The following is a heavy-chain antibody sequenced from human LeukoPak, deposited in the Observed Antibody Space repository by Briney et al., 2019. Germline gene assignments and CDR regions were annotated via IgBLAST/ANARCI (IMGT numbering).Heavy chain of an antibody. D-gene: IGHD2/OR15-2a*01. CDR2: IYYSGST. V-gene: IGHV4-59*01. CDR1: LGSISSYY. CDR3: ASASLNIYAFDI. J-gene: IGHJ3*02. Sequence: PSETLSLTCTVSLGSISSYYWSWIRQPPGKGLEWIRYIYYSGSTKYKPSLKSRATISVHTSKNQFSLKLSSVTSADTAVYYCASASLNIYAFDIWGQGTMVTVSS.